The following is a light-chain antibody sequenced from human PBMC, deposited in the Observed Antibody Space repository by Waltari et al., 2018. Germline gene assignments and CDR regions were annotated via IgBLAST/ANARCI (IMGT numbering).Light chain of an antibody. Sequence: DIQITQSPSSLSASVGDRVTITCRASQGIYTYLAWYQQKPGKVPKLLIHSTSTLQSGVPSRFSGSGSGTDFTLTISSLQPEDVATYYCHRYNSAPFTFGPGTRVDIK. CDR1: QGIYTY. CDR3: HRYNSAPFT. V-gene: IGKV1-27*01. CDR2: STS. J-gene: IGKJ3*01.